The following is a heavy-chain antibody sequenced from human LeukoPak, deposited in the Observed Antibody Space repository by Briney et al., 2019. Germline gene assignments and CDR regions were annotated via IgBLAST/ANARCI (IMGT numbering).Heavy chain of an antibody. D-gene: IGHD4-11*01. J-gene: IGHJ4*02. CDR3: ARGGGDYNPFDY. CDR2: LYSGGTT. CDR1: GFTVSSNY. Sequence: GGSLRLSCAVSGFTVSSNYMSWVRQTPGKGLEWVSVLYSGGTTYYASSVKGRFIASRDNSKNTLYLQMSSLGAEDTAVYYCARGGGDYNPFDYWGQGTLVTVS. V-gene: IGHV3-53*01.